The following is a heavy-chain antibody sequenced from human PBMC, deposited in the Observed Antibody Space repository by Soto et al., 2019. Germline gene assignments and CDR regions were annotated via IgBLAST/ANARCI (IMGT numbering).Heavy chain of an antibody. V-gene: IGHV3-15*07. CDR3: TTAPVLRYFDWLLYTLGY. D-gene: IGHD3-9*01. CDR1: GFTFSNAW. CDR2: IKSKTDGGTT. J-gene: IGHJ4*02. Sequence: PGGSLRLSCAASGFTFSNAWMNWVRQAPGKGLEWVGRIKSKTDGGTTDYAAPVKGRFTISRDDSKNTLYLQMNSLKTEDTAVYYCTTAPVLRYFDWLLYTLGYWGQGTLVTVSS.